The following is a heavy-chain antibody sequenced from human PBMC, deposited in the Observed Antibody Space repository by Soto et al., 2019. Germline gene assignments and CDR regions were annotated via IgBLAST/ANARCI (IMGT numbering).Heavy chain of an antibody. CDR1: GFTFSSYS. V-gene: IGHV3-48*02. J-gene: IGHJ5*02. CDR3: ARESRFLEWLSLNWFDP. Sequence: GGSLRLSCAASGFTFSSYSMNWVRQAPGKGLEWVSYISSSSSTIYYADSVKGRFTISRDNAKNSLYLQMNSLRDEDTSVYYCARESRFLEWLSLNWFDPWGQGTLVTVSS. D-gene: IGHD3-3*01. CDR2: ISSSSSTI.